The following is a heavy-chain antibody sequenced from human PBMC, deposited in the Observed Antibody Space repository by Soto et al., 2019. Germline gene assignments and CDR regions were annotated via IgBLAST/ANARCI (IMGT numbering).Heavy chain of an antibody. D-gene: IGHD2-8*01. CDR2: IHHSGTT. CDR1: GYSISSGYN. V-gene: IGHV4-38-2*02. J-gene: IGHJ6*02. Sequence: SETLSLTCTVSGYSISSGYNWGWIRQPPGKGLEWIGSIHHSGTTHYNPSLKSRVTILVDMSKIQWSLKLSSVTAAHAVVYYCERTIYCITSVCSPLYGMVVWGQGTTVTVSS. CDR3: ERTIYCITSVCSPLYGMVV.